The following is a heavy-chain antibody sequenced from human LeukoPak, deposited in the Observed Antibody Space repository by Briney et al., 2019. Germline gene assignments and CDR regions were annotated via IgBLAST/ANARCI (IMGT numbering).Heavy chain of an antibody. CDR2: ISYDGSNK. D-gene: IGHD6-19*01. J-gene: IGHJ6*02. V-gene: IGHV3-30-3*01. Sequence: PGGSLRLSCAASGFTFSSYAMHWVRQAPGKGLEWVAVISYDGSNKYYADSVKGRFTISRDNSKNTLYLQMNSLRAEDTAVYYCARDLSTGYSSGWQPYYYYGMDVWGQGTTVTVSS. CDR1: GFTFSSYA. CDR3: ARDLSTGYSSGWQPYYYYGMDV.